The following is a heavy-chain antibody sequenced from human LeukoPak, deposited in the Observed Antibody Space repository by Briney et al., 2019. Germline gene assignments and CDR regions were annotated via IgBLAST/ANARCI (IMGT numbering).Heavy chain of an antibody. CDR1: GGSINFYY. D-gene: IGHD6-13*01. Sequence: SETLSLTCTVSGGSINFYYWCWIRQPAGKGLEWIGRIYSTGSTNYSPSLKSRVTMSVDKSKNQFSLNLSSVTAADTAVYYCARGIADPYSFDSWGQGTLVTVSS. V-gene: IGHV4-4*07. CDR2: IYSTGST. CDR3: ARGIADPYSFDS. J-gene: IGHJ4*02.